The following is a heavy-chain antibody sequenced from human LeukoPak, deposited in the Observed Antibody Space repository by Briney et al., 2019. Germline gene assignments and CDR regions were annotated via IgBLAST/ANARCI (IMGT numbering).Heavy chain of an antibody. V-gene: IGHV3-20*04. J-gene: IGHJ6*03. D-gene: IGHD4-17*01. CDR3: ARYGSNFYYYYMDV. CDR2: INWAGGST. Sequence: SGGSLNLSCAASGFTFDDYGMSWGRQVPGKGLEWVSGINWAGGSTAYADSVKGRFTISRDNAKNSLYLQMNSLRAEDTALYYCARYGSNFYYYYMDVWGKGTTVTVSS. CDR1: GFTFDDYG.